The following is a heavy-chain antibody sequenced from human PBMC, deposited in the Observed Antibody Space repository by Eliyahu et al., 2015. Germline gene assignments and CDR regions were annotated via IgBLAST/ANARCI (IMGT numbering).Heavy chain of an antibody. D-gene: IGHD3-16*01. CDR3: AKVFGDYVPYNPHFVMDA. CDR2: ISTGNVD. V-gene: IGHV3-23*04. CDR1: GFNFXIFX. Sequence: EVQMVESGGRLVLPGGSLXLSCSASGFNFXIFXLNWVRQAPGKGLEWXSGISTGNVDYXADSVRGRFVISRDNSRNRLYLQMNNLQSDDTAIYYCAKVFGDYVPYNPHFVMDAWGRGTTVTVSS. J-gene: IGHJ6*02.